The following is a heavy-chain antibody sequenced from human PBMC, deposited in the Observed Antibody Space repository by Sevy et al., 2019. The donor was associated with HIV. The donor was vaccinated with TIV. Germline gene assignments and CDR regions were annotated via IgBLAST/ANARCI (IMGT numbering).Heavy chain of an antibody. V-gene: IGHV1-46*01. CDR3: ARDRAAAGKKYYYYGMDV. D-gene: IGHD6-13*01. J-gene: IGHJ6*02. CDR1: GYTFTSNY. Sequence: ASVKVSCKASGYTFTSNYMHWVRQAPGQGLEWMGIINPSGVSASYAQKFQGRVTVTMDTSTSTVYMVLSSLRSEDTAVYYCARDRAAAGKKYYYYGMDVWGQGTTVTVSS. CDR2: INPSGVSA.